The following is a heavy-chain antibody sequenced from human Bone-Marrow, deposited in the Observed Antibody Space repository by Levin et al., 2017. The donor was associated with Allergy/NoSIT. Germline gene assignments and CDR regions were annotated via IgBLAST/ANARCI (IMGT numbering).Heavy chain of an antibody. V-gene: IGHV3-30*18. CDR1: GFTFSSYG. CDR3: AKENYDFWSGYYLGFDY. D-gene: IGHD3-3*01. Sequence: SGGSLRLSCAASGFTFSSYGMHWVRQAPGKGLEWVAVISYDGSNKYYADSVKGRFTISRDNSKNTLYLQMNSLRAEDTAVYYCAKENYDFWSGYYLGFDYWGQGTLVTVSS. J-gene: IGHJ4*02. CDR2: ISYDGSNK.